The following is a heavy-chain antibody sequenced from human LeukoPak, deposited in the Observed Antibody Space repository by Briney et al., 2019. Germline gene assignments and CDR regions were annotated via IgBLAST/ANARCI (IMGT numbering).Heavy chain of an antibody. J-gene: IGHJ4*02. CDR2: ISWNSGSI. V-gene: IGHV3-9*01. CDR3: AKDTAYSSSWYDY. Sequence: GGSLRLSCAASGFTFDDYAMHWVRQAPGKGLEWVSGISWNSGSIGYADSVKGRFTISRDNAKNSLYLQMNSLRAEDTALYYCAKDTAYSSSWYDYRGQGTLVTVSS. CDR1: GFTFDDYA. D-gene: IGHD6-13*01.